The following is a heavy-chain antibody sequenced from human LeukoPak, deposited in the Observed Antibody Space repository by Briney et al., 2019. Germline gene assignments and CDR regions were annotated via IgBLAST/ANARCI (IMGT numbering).Heavy chain of an antibody. CDR1: GYTFTNYY. CDR3: ARDEISRGADRFGEYSSGWYTFDP. Sequence: ASVKVSCKASGYTFTNYYMHWVRQAPGQGLEWMGIINPSGGSTSYAQKFQGRLTMARDTSTSTVYMELSSLRSDDTAFYHCARDEISRGADRFGEYSSGWYTFDPWGQGTLVTVSS. J-gene: IGHJ5*02. D-gene: IGHD6-19*01. V-gene: IGHV1-46*01. CDR2: INPSGGST.